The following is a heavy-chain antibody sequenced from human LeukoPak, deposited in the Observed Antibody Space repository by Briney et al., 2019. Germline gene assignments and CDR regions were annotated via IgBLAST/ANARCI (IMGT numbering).Heavy chain of an antibody. D-gene: IGHD6-13*01. CDR1: GYSFTSHD. Sequence: ASVKVSCKASGYSFTSHDINWVRQATGQGLEWMGWMNPNSGNTGYAQKFQDRVTMTRNTSISTAYLELSSLGSEDTAMYYCASALKRGSAGPLIDHWGQGTLVTVSS. CDR3: ASALKRGSAGPLIDH. J-gene: IGHJ4*02. CDR2: MNPNSGNT. V-gene: IGHV1-8*01.